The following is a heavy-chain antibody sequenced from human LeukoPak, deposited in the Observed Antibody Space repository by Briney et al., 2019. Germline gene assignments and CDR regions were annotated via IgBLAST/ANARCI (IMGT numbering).Heavy chain of an antibody. CDR1: GYTFTGYY. D-gene: IGHD3-10*01. CDR2: INPNSGGT. CDR3: ARDGMVRGVARLYYYYYMYV. V-gene: IGHV1-2*02. Sequence: ASVKVSCKASGYTFTGYYMHWVRQAPGQGLEWMGWINPNSGGTNYAQKFQGRVTMTRDTSISTAYMELSRLRSDDTAVYYCARDGMVRGVARLYYYYYMYVWGKGTTVTVSS. J-gene: IGHJ6*03.